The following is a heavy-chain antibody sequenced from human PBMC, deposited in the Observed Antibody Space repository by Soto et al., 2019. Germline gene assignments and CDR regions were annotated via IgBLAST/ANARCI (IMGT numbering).Heavy chain of an antibody. CDR1: GGSISSYY. CDR3: ARVAVAGADNWNYYLDD. Sequence: SETLSLTCTVSGGSISSYYWSWIRQPPGKGLEWIGYIYYSGSTNYNPSLKSRVTISVDTSKNQFSLKLSSVTAADTAVYYCARVAVAGADNWNYYLDDKGQGALVTVSS. D-gene: IGHD1-1*01. V-gene: IGHV4-59*01. CDR2: IYYSGST. J-gene: IGHJ4*02.